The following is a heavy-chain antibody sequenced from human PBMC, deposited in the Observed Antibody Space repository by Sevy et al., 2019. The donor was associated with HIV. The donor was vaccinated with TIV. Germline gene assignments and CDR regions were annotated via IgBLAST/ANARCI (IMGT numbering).Heavy chain of an antibody. CDR3: VKTPMTEAAPFFDF. D-gene: IGHD6-19*01. J-gene: IGHJ4*02. CDR1: GFTFEDYA. CDR2: ISWNSGRL. V-gene: IGHV3-9*01. Sequence: GGSLRLSCVGSGFTFEDYALHWVRQAPGNGLGWVSGISWNSGRLDYADSVRGRFTIFRDNAKKTLFLQMDSLRSEDTALYHCVKTPMTEAAPFFDFWGQGTAVTVS.